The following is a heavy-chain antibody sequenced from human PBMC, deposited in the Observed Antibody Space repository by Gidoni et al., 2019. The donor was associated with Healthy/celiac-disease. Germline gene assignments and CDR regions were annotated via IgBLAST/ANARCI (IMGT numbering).Heavy chain of an antibody. V-gene: IGHV4-59*01. CDR3: ARDAAAAGTANWFDP. CDR1: GRSISSYY. J-gene: IGHJ5*02. D-gene: IGHD6-13*01. Sequence: QVQLQESGPGLVKPSETLSLTCTVSGRSISSYYWSWIRQPPGKGLEWIGYIYYSGSTNYNPSLKSRVTISVDTSKNQFSLKLSSVTAADTAVYYCARDAAAAGTANWFDPWGQGTLVTVSS. CDR2: IYYSGST.